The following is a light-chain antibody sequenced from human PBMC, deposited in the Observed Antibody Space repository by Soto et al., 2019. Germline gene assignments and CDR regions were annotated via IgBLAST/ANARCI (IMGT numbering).Light chain of an antibody. CDR1: SSNIGNNY. CDR2: DNN. Sequence: QSVLTQPPSVSAAPGQKVTISCSGSSSNIGNNYVSWYQHLPGTAPKLLIYDNNKRPSGIPDRFSGSKSGTSATLGITGLQTGDEADYYCQSYDSSLSGAVVFGGGTKVTVL. CDR3: QSYDSSLSGAVV. V-gene: IGLV1-51*01. J-gene: IGLJ2*01.